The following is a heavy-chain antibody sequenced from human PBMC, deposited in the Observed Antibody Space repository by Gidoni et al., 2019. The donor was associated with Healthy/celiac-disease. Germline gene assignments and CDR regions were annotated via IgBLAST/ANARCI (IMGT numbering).Heavy chain of an antibody. CDR1: GFTFSSYA. D-gene: IGHD3-10*01. CDR3: ARDLPMVRGVTMSGMDV. J-gene: IGHJ6*02. V-gene: IGHV3-30*04. CDR2: ISYDGSNK. Sequence: QAQLVESGGGVVQPGRSLRLSCAASGFTFSSYAMHWVRQAPGKGLEWVAVISYDGSNKYYADSVKGRFTISRDNSKNTLYLQMNSLRAEDTAVYYCARDLPMVRGVTMSGMDVWGQGTTVTVSS.